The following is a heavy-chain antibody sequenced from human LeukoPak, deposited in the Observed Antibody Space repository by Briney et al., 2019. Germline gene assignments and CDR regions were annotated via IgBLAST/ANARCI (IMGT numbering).Heavy chain of an antibody. CDR2: MNPNSGNT. V-gene: IGHV1-8*01. Sequence: GASVKVSCKASGYTFTSYDINWVRQATGQGLEWMGWMNPNSGNTGYAQKFQGRVTMTRNTSISTAYMELSSLRSEDTAVYYCAMRVLSYDFWSGYYAVYYYYMDVWGKGTTVTVSS. CDR3: AMRVLSYDFWSGYYAVYYYYMDV. J-gene: IGHJ6*03. CDR1: GYTFTSYD. D-gene: IGHD3-3*01.